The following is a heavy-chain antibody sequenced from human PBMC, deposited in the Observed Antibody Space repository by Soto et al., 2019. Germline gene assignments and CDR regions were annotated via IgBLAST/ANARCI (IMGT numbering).Heavy chain of an antibody. CDR3: AGGGGVGVAGSAAFDM. CDR1: GYPVTAYY. D-gene: IGHD3-3*01. CDR2: INPATGAA. Sequence: QLHLVQSGAVVKKPGASVTVSCSASGYPVTAYYMHWVRQAPGRGLEWMGGINPATGAAKYTQTFQGRVTMTREPSTSTGFMELGGLTSGDPAVFYWAGGGGVGVAGSAAFDMWGQGTLVTVSS. V-gene: IGHV1-2*02. J-gene: IGHJ3*02.